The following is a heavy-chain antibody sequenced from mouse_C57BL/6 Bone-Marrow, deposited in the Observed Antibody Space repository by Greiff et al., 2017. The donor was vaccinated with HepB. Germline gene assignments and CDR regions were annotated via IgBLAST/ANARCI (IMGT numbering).Heavy chain of an antibody. CDR2: INPGSGGT. V-gene: IGHV1-54*01. Sequence: QVQLQQSGAELVRPGTSVKVSCKASGYAFTNYLIEWVKQRPGQGLEWIGVINPGSGGTNYNEKFKGKATLTADKSSSTAYMQLSSLTSEDSAVYFCARDRMDYWGQGTSVTVSS. CDR3: ARDRMDY. J-gene: IGHJ4*01. CDR1: GYAFTNYL.